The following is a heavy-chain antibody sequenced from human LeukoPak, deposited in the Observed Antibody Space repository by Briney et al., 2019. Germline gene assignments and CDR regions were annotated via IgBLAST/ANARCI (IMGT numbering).Heavy chain of an antibody. J-gene: IGHJ4*02. V-gene: IGHV3-74*01. CDR1: GFTFSSYW. CDR2: INSDGSST. CDR3: ARGGGPDIAARPFDC. D-gene: IGHD6-6*01. Sequence: GGSLRLSCAASGFTFSSYWMHWVRQAPGKGLVWVSRINSDGSSTRYANSVKGRFTISRDNAKNTLYLRMNSLRAEDTAVYYCARGGGPDIAARPFDCWGQGTLVTVSS.